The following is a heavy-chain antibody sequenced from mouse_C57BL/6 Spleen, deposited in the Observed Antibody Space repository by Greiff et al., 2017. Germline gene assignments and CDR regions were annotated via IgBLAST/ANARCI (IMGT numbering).Heavy chain of an antibody. D-gene: IGHD1-1*01. V-gene: IGHV1-42*01. CDR1: GYSFTGYY. CDR2: INPSTGGT. J-gene: IGHJ2*01. Sequence: VQLQQSGPELVKPGASVKISCKASGYSFTGYYMNWVKQSPDKSLEWIGEINPSTGGTTYNQKFKAKATLTVDKSSSTAYMQLKSLTSEDSAVYYCARGGYYGSSHYWGQGTTLTVSS. CDR3: ARGGYYGSSHY.